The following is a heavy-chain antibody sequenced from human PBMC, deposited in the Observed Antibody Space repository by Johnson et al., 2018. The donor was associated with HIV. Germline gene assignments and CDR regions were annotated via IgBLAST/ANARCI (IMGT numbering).Heavy chain of an antibody. V-gene: IGHV3-23*04. CDR2: ISGSGGST. CDR1: GFTFSDYY. D-gene: IGHD4-23*01. Sequence: VQLVESGGGLVKPGGSLRLSCAASGFTFSDYYMSWIRQAPGKGLEWVSAISGSGGSTYYADSVKGRFTISRDNSKNTLYLHMNSLRAEDTAVYYCARGYGGNYDAFDIWGQGTMVTVSS. CDR3: ARGYGGNYDAFDI. J-gene: IGHJ3*02.